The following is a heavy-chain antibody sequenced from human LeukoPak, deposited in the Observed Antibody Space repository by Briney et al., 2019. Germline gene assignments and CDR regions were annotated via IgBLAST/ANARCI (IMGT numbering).Heavy chain of an antibody. J-gene: IGHJ6*03. Sequence: SVKVSCKASGGTFSSYAISWVRQAPGQGLEWMGGIIPIFGTANYAQKFQGRVTITADKSTSTAYMELSSLRSEDTAAYYCARDGGYSNYVYYYYMDVWGKGTTVTVSS. CDR3: ARDGGYSNYVYYYYMDV. CDR2: IIPIFGTA. CDR1: GGTFSSYA. V-gene: IGHV1-69*06. D-gene: IGHD4-11*01.